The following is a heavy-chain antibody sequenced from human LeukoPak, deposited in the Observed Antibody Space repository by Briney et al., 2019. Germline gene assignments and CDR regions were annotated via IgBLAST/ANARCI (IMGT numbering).Heavy chain of an antibody. V-gene: IGHV4-61*02. CDR2: IYTSGST. J-gene: IGHJ3*02. CDR1: GGSISSGSYY. Sequence: SETLSLTCTVPGGSISSGSYYWSWIRQPAGKGLEWIGRIYTSGSTNYIPSLKSRVTISVDTSKNQFSLKLSSVTAADTAVYYCARLRLRLGAFDIWGQGTMVTVSS. CDR3: ARLRLRLGAFDI. D-gene: IGHD3-16*01.